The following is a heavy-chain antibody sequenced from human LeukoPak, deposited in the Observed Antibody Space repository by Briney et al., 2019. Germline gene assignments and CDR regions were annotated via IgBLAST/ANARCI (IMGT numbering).Heavy chain of an antibody. D-gene: IGHD2-2*01. CDR3: AKGVVVAPDVTPFDY. J-gene: IGHJ4*02. CDR2: IRYDRSDK. V-gene: IGHV3-30*02. Sequence: GGSLRLSCAASGFTFSSYGMHWVRQAPGKGLEWVAFIRYDRSDKYYADSVKGRFTISRDNSKNTLYLQMNSLRAEDTAVYYCAKGVVVAPDVTPFDYWGQGTLVTVSS. CDR1: GFTFSSYG.